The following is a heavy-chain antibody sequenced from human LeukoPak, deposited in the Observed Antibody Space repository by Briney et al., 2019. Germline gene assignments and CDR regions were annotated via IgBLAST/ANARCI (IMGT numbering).Heavy chain of an antibody. CDR1: GFTFSSYG. J-gene: IGHJ6*03. Sequence: GGSLRLSCAASGFTFSSYGMHWVRQAPGKGLEWVAFIRYDGSNKYYADSVKGRFTISRDNSKNTLYLQMNSLRAEDTAVYYCAKDQEMATAIYYYYYMDVWGKGATVTVSS. CDR2: IRYDGSNK. CDR3: AKDQEMATAIYYYYYMDV. D-gene: IGHD5-24*01. V-gene: IGHV3-30*02.